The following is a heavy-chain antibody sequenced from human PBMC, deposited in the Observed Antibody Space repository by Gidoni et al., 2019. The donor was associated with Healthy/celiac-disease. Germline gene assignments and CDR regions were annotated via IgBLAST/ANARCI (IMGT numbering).Heavy chain of an antibody. Sequence: EVQLVESGGGLVHPGGSLRLSCSASGFTVSSNYMIWVSQAPGKVLEWVSVIYRGCSTYYEDSVKGRFTISRDNSKNTLYLQMNSLRAEDTAVYYCARDRGYFDYYGMDVWGQGTTVTVS. CDR3: ARDRGYFDYYGMDV. V-gene: IGHV3-66*01. J-gene: IGHJ6*02. CDR1: GFTVSSNY. D-gene: IGHD3-10*01. CDR2: IYRGCST.